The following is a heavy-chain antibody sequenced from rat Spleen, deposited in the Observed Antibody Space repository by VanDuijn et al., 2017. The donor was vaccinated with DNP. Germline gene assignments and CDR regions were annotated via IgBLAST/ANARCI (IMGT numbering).Heavy chain of an antibody. J-gene: IGHJ3*01. CDR3: ARHNYGGYRDWFAY. Sequence: EVKLVESGGGLVQPGRSLKLSCAASGFIFSNYGMAWVCQAPTKGLEWVATISYDGSRTYYRDSVKGRFTMSRDNSKSTLYLQMDSLRSEDTATYYCARHNYGGYRDWFAYWGQGTLVTVSS. CDR2: ISYDGSRT. V-gene: IGHV5-29*01. D-gene: IGHD1-11*01. CDR1: GFIFSNYG.